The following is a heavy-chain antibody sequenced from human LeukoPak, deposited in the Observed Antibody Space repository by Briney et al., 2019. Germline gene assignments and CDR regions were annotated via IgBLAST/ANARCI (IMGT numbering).Heavy chain of an antibody. Sequence: PGGSLRLSCAVSGFPFSNYWMYWVRQAPGKGLEGVAYIKKDGSGISYVDSVKGRFIISRDNARNSLYLQMNSLRVEDTAVYFCGGGSSMEVWGKGTAVTVSS. V-gene: IGHV3-7*03. CDR1: GFPFSNYW. D-gene: IGHD1-26*01. CDR2: IKKDGSGI. CDR3: GGGSSMEV. J-gene: IGHJ6*04.